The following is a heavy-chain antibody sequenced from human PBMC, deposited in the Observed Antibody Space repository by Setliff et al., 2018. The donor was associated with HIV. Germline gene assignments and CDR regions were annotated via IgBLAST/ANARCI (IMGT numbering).Heavy chain of an antibody. CDR2: VHSTGTT. CDR1: GGSFGTYY. J-gene: IGHJ3*01. V-gene: IGHV4-4*07. Sequence: TSETLSLTCTVSGGSFGTYYWSWIRQPAGEGPEYIGRVHSTGTTIYNPSLKSRVTMSVDASKNQLSLKLRSVTAADTAVYYCARARITMIGGRLEPYAFDRWGQGTKVT. CDR3: ARARITMIGGRLEPYAFDR. D-gene: IGHD3-10*01.